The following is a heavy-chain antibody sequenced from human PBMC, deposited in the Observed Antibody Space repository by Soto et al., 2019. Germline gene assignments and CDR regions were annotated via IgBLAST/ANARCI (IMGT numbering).Heavy chain of an antibody. CDR3: ERESYYYDSSGYFD. CDR1: GGSISSGGYY. CDR2: IYYSGST. J-gene: IGHJ4*02. V-gene: IGHV4-31*03. D-gene: IGHD3-22*01. Sequence: PSETLSLTCTVSGGSISSGGYYWSWIRQHPGKGLEWIGYIYYSGSTYYNPSLKSRITISVDTSKNQFSLKLSSVTAADTAVYYRERESYYYDSSGYFDWGQGTPVTVSS.